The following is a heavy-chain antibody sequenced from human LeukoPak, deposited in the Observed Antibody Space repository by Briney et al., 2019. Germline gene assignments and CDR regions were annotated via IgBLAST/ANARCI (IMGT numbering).Heavy chain of an antibody. CDR3: ARGARPHYYYYMDV. J-gene: IGHJ6*03. V-gene: IGHV4-39*01. CDR2: IYYDGST. Sequence: SETLSLTCTVSGGSISSSLYYWGWIRQPPGKGLEWIGNIYYDGSTYYNPSLKSRVTISVDTSKNQFSLKLSSVTAADTAVYYCARGARPHYYYYMDVWGKGTTVTVSS. D-gene: IGHD6-6*01. CDR1: GGSISSSLYY.